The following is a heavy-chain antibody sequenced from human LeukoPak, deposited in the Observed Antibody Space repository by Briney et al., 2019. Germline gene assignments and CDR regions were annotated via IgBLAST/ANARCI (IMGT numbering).Heavy chain of an antibody. Sequence: ASVKVSCTASGYTFTSYYMHWVRQAPGQGLEWMGIINPSGGSTSYAQKFQGRVTMTRDMSTSTVYMELSSLRSEDTAVYYCASPSDTAIGNTYYYYYYMDVWGKGTTVTVSS. CDR3: ASPSDTAIGNTYYYYYYMDV. CDR1: GYTFTSYY. V-gene: IGHV1-46*01. J-gene: IGHJ6*03. CDR2: INPSGGST. D-gene: IGHD5-18*01.